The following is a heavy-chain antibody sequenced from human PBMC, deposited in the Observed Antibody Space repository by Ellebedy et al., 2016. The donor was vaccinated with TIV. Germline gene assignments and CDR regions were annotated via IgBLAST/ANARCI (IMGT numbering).Heavy chain of an antibody. D-gene: IGHD6-13*01. CDR2: ISVDGGSI. Sequence: GESLKISCAVSGFTFRSYAMNWFRRAPGKGLEWISYISVDGGSIFYADSVKGRFTVSRDNAKNSLYLQMNSLRAEDTAAYYCARDRIAAAGTVYYFGMDVWGQGTTVTVSS. J-gene: IGHJ6*02. V-gene: IGHV3-48*03. CDR1: GFTFRSYA. CDR3: ARDRIAAAGTVYYFGMDV.